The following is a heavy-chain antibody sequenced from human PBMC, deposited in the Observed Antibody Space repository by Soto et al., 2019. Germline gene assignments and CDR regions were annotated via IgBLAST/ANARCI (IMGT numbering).Heavy chain of an antibody. Sequence: GGSLRLSCAASGFTFSSYAMHWVRQAPGKGLEWVAVISYDGSNKYYADSVKGRFTISRDNSKNTLYLQMNSLGAEDTAVYYCARVWGAITMIVVDGYFDYWGQGTLVTVSS. J-gene: IGHJ4*02. V-gene: IGHV3-30-3*01. CDR3: ARVWGAITMIVVDGYFDY. CDR2: ISYDGSNK. CDR1: GFTFSSYA. D-gene: IGHD3-22*01.